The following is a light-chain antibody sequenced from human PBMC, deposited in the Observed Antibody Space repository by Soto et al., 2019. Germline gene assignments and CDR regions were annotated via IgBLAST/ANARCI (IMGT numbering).Light chain of an antibody. CDR1: QSLLHSNGNTF. V-gene: IGKV2-28*01. J-gene: IGKJ1*01. CDR3: MQALQTPRT. Sequence: EIVMTQSPLSLTVTPGAPASISCKSTQSLLHSNGNTFLDWYMQKPGQSPQILIYLGSRRAPGDPDRVSGSGSGTDFTLRISTVEADDAGIYYCMQALQTPRTFGQGTKLEI. CDR2: LGS.